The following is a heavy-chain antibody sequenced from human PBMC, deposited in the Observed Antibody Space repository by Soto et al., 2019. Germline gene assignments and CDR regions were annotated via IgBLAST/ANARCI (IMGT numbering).Heavy chain of an antibody. CDR3: ARDPKPKVRGVTYYYGMDV. CDR2: IWYDGSNK. V-gene: IGHV3-33*01. CDR1: GFTFSSYG. D-gene: IGHD3-10*01. J-gene: IGHJ6*02. Sequence: PGGSLRLSCAASGFTFSSYGMHWVRQAPGKGLEWVSVIWYDGSNKYYADSVKGRFTISRDNSKNTRNLQMNSLRAEDTAVYYCARDPKPKVRGVTYYYGMDVWGQGTTVTVSS.